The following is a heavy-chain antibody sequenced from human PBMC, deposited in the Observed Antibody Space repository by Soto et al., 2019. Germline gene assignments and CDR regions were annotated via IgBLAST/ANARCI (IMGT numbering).Heavy chain of an antibody. Sequence: VQLVESGGGVVQPGRSLRLSCAASGFTFSDYAMQWVRQAPGKGLEWVAVVSHDGRNTHYADSVKGRFTISRDSSKNTVSLEMTSLRAEDTAVYYCAKGGRQWLLTSDFNYWGQGALVTVSS. CDR3: AKGGRQWLLTSDFNY. J-gene: IGHJ4*02. V-gene: IGHV3-30*18. D-gene: IGHD6-19*01. CDR1: GFTFSDYA. CDR2: VSHDGRNT.